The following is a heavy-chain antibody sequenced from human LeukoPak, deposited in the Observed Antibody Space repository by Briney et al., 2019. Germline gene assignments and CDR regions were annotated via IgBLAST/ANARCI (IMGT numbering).Heavy chain of an antibody. V-gene: IGHV3-66*01. Sequence: GGSLGLSCAASGFIVSSKYMSWVRQAPGKGLEWVSIIFSGDSTYYADSVKGRFTISRDNSKNTVYLQMNSLRAEDTAVYYCARVGAVAAADCWGQGTLVTVSS. CDR1: GFIVSSKY. D-gene: IGHD6-19*01. J-gene: IGHJ4*02. CDR2: IFSGDST. CDR3: ARVGAVAAADC.